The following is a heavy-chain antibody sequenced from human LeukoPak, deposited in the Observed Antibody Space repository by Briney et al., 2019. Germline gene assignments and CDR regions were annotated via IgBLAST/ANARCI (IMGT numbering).Heavy chain of an antibody. Sequence: GGSLRLSCAASGFTFSNYWMHWVRQGPGKGLVWISRVSNDGRTTNYADSVKGRFTLSRDSAKNMVSLQMHSLRAEDTAVYYCARSSGIIVFDYWGQGILVTVSS. CDR3: ARSSGIIVFDY. J-gene: IGHJ4*02. CDR2: VSNDGRTT. V-gene: IGHV3-74*01. D-gene: IGHD3-10*01. CDR1: GFTFSNYW.